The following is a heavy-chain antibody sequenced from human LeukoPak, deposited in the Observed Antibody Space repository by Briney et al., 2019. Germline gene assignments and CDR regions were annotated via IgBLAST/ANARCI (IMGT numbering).Heavy chain of an antibody. CDR1: GFTFSSYS. CDR2: ISSSSSYI. Sequence: GGSLRLSCAASGFTFSSYSMNWVRQAPGKGLEWVSSISSSSSYIYYADSVKGRFTISRDNAKNSLYLQMNSLRAEDTAVYYCARDRGGYYYFDYWGQGTLVTVSS. D-gene: IGHD3-22*01. V-gene: IGHV3-21*01. CDR3: ARDRGGYYYFDY. J-gene: IGHJ4*02.